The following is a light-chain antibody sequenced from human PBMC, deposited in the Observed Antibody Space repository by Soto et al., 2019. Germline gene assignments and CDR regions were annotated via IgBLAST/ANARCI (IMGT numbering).Light chain of an antibody. J-gene: IGLJ2*01. Sequence: QLVLPQPASVSGSPGQSITISCTGTSSDVGGYNYVSWYQQHPGKAPKLMIYDVSNRPSGVSNRFSGSKSGNTASLTISGLQAEDEADYYCSSYTSSSTPVVFGGGTKLTVL. CDR1: SSDVGGYNY. CDR3: SSYTSSSTPVV. V-gene: IGLV2-14*01. CDR2: DVS.